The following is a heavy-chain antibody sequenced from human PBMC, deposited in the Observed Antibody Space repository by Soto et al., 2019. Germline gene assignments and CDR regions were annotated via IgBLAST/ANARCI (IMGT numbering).Heavy chain of an antibody. D-gene: IGHD4-17*01. CDR2: IYYSWST. J-gene: IGHJ4*02. CDR3: AYGDYFDY. V-gene: IGHV4-31*03. Sequence: PSETLSLTCTVSVGSISSGGYYLSWIRQHPGKGLEWIGYIYYSWSTYYNPSLKSRVTISVETSKNQFSLKLSSVTAADTAVYYCAYGDYFDYWGQGTMVTVSS. CDR1: VGSISSGGYY.